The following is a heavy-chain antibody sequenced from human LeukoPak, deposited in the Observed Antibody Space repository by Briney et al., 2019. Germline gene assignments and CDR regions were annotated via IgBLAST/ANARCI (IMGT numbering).Heavy chain of an antibody. CDR2: ISGSGGST. CDR3: AKGILEWLEQFDY. Sequence: GFLRLSCAASGFTFSSYAMSWVRQAPGKGLEWVSAISGSGGSTYYADSVKGRFTISRDNSKNTLYLQMNSLRAEDTAVYYCAKGILEWLEQFDYWGQGTLVTVSS. D-gene: IGHD3-3*01. J-gene: IGHJ4*02. CDR1: GFTFSSYA. V-gene: IGHV3-23*01.